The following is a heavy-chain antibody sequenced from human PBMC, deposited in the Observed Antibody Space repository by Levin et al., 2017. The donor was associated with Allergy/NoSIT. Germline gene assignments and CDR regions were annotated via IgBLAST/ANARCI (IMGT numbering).Heavy chain of an antibody. D-gene: IGHD3-16*01. CDR2: IYYSGTT. CDR3: ARPASYGAFKDAFDI. CDR1: GDSIGGSTYY. Sequence: SETLSLTCTVSGDSIGGSTYYWGWIRQPPGKGLEWIGSIYYSGTTYYNPSLKSRVTISVDTSKNQFSLKLTSLTAADTAVYYCARPASYGAFKDAFDIWGQGTMVTVSS. V-gene: IGHV4-39*01. J-gene: IGHJ3*02.